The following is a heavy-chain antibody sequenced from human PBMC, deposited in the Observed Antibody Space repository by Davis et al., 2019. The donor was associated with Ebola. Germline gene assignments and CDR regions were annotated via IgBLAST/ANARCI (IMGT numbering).Heavy chain of an antibody. CDR1: GFSFSLYS. D-gene: IGHD3-22*01. Sequence: PGGSLRLSCAASGFSFSLYSMNWVRQAPGKGLEWVSSISSSSSYIYYADSVKGRFTISRDNAKNSLYLQMNSLRAEDTAVYYCAREIAVVMFDYWGQGTLVTVS. CDR2: ISSSSSYI. CDR3: AREIAVVMFDY. V-gene: IGHV3-21*01. J-gene: IGHJ4*02.